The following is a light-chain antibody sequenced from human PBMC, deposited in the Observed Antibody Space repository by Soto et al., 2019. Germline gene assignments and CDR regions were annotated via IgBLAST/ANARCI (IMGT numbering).Light chain of an antibody. CDR2: GAS. CDR3: QQYGSSPQT. J-gene: IGKJ1*01. V-gene: IGKV3-20*01. CDR1: QSVNNNY. Sequence: PGERATLSCRASQSVNNNYLGWYQQKPGQAPRLLIYGASSRATGIPDRFSGSGSGTDFTLTISRLEPEDFAVYYCQQYGSSPQTFGQGTKVEIK.